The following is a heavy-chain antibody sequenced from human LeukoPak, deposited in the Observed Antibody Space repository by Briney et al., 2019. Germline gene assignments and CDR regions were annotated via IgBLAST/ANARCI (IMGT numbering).Heavy chain of an antibody. V-gene: IGHV1-3*01. J-gene: IGHJ5*02. CDR2: INAANSNT. CDR1: GYTFTNYA. CDR3: ARGGPDTYYYGSGSYRWFDP. Sequence: ASVKVSCKASGYTFTNYAIHWVRQAPGQRLEWMGWINAANSNTKYSEQFQGRVTITRDASASTAYMELSSLRSEDTAVYYCARGGPDTYYYGSGSYRWFDPWGQGTLVTVSS. D-gene: IGHD3-10*01.